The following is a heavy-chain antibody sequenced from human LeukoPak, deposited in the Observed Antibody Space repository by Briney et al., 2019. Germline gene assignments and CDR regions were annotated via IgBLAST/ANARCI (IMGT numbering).Heavy chain of an antibody. V-gene: IGHV1-2*02. CDR2: MNPNSGDT. CDR3: ARRPINCIIANCYVDY. Sequence: ASVKVSCTASVYTFTNFYIHWVRQAPGQGLEWMWWMNPNSGDTSYAREFQDRVTMTRDTSLNTAYMELSRLRSDDTAVYFCARRPINCIIANCYVDYWGQGTLVTVSS. D-gene: IGHD3-3*02. J-gene: IGHJ4*02. CDR1: VYTFTNFY.